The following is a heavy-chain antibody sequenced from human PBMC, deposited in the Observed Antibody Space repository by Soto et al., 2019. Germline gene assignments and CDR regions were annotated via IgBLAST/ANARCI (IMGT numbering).Heavy chain of an antibody. D-gene: IGHD4-4*01. Sequence: SETLSLTCSFSGDSVTSHYLTWIRQSPEKGLEWIGYMHYTGFSHYNPSLKSRLTISVDTAKNQFTLRLTSVTVADTAVYYCATPYGNTGYTYWGQGTHLTVSA. CDR3: ATPYGNTGYTY. CDR2: MHYTGFS. V-gene: IGHV4-59*02. CDR1: GDSVTSHY. J-gene: IGHJ1*01.